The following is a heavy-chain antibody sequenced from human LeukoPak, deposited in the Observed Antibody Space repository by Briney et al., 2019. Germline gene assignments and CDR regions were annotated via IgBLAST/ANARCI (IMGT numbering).Heavy chain of an antibody. CDR2: IRYDGTNK. CDR1: GFTFSRFG. Sequence: PGESLRLSCAASGFTFSRFGMHWVRQAPGKGLQWVAFIRYDGTNKFYADSVKGRFTMSRDDPKNTLYLQMNSLSAEDTAVYYCAKSRGEQLYFRDFDYWGQGTLVTVAS. D-gene: IGHD1/OR15-1a*01. V-gene: IGHV3-30*02. J-gene: IGHJ4*02. CDR3: AKSRGEQLYFRDFDY.